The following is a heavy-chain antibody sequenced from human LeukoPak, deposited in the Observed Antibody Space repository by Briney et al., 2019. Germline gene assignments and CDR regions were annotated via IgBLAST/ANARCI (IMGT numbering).Heavy chain of an antibody. V-gene: IGHV3-30-3*01. CDR3: ARDRAMVRGVIPYYYYYYGMDV. CDR2: ISNDGSNK. D-gene: IGHD3-10*01. CDR1: GFTFSSYA. J-gene: IGHJ6*02. Sequence: GRSLRLSCAASGFTFSSYAMHWVRQAPGKGLEWVAVISNDGSNKYYADSVKGRFTISRDNSKNTLYLQMNSLRPEDTAVYYCARDRAMVRGVIPYYYYYYGMDVWGQGTTVTVSS.